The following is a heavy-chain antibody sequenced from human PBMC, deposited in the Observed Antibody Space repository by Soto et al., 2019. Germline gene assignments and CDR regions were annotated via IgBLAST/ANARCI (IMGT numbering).Heavy chain of an antibody. CDR3: VGDPGGLEGFDF. J-gene: IGHJ3*01. CDR2: ITRSGDGT. Sequence: GGSLRLSCGVSGFTFSDYAMSWVRQAPGKGLEWVSSITRSGDGTYYAESVKGRFTISRDNSKNALSLHMYSLRAEDTAVYYCVGDPGGLEGFDFWGLGTMVTVSS. D-gene: IGHD3-16*01. CDR1: GFTFSDYA. V-gene: IGHV3-23*01.